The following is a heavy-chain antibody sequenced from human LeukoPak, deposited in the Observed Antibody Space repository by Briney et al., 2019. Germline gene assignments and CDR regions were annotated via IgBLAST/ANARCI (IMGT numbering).Heavy chain of an antibody. V-gene: IGHV1-69*13. D-gene: IGHD3-10*01. CDR3: ARSLGFGYYGSGSYSGWFDP. CDR2: IIPIFGTA. CDR1: GGTFSSYA. J-gene: IGHJ5*02. Sequence: GASVKVSCKASGGTFSSYAISWVRQAPGQGLEWMGGIIPIFGTANYAQKFQGRVTITADESTSTAYMELSSLRSEDTAVYYCARSLGFGYYGSGSYSGWFDPWGQGTLATVSS.